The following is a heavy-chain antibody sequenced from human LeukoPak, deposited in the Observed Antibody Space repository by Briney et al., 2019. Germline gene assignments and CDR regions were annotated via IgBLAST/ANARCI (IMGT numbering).Heavy chain of an antibody. Sequence: PGGSLRLSCAATGFTFSDYYMSWIRQAPGKGLEWVSYISSSGSTIYYADSVKGRFTISRDNAKNSLYLLMNSLRAEDTAVYYCAREMGIAVAVTFDYWGQGTLVTVSS. CDR2: ISSSGSTI. CDR1: GFTFSDYY. J-gene: IGHJ4*02. D-gene: IGHD6-19*01. CDR3: AREMGIAVAVTFDY. V-gene: IGHV3-11*01.